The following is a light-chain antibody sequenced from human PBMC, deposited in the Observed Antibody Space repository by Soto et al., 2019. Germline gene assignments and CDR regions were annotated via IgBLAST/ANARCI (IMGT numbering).Light chain of an antibody. V-gene: IGLV2-23*01. CDR2: EGD. CDR1: SSDVGSSNL. Sequence: QSALTQPASVSGSPGQSITISCSGTSSDVGSSNLVSWYQQHPGKAPNLIIFEGDRRPSGVSGRFSGSKSGNTASLTSSGLQAEDEADYYCCSFARSTTFYVFGTWTKLTVL. CDR3: CSFARSTTFYV. J-gene: IGLJ1*01.